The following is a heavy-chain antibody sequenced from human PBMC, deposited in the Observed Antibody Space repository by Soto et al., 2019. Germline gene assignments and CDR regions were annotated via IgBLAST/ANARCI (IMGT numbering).Heavy chain of an antibody. J-gene: IGHJ6*02. V-gene: IGHV1-24*01. D-gene: IGHD3-10*01. CDR3: ATGAGFGSGSYYNGNYYYGMDV. Sequence: RASVKVSCKVSGYTLTELSMHWVRQAPGKGXEWMGGFDPEDGETIYAQKFQGRVTMTEDTSTDTAYMELSSLRSEDTAVYYCATGAGFGSGSYYNGNYYYGMDVWGQGTTVTVSS. CDR1: GYTLTELS. CDR2: FDPEDGET.